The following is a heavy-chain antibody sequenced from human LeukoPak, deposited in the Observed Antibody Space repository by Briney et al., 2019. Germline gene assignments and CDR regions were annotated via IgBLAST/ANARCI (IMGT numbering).Heavy chain of an antibody. CDR2: MYPGDSDT. D-gene: IGHD6-6*01. CDR3: ARRSFEYSSSLSWFDP. Sequence: GESLKISCKGSGYSFTSYWIGWVRQMPGKGLEWMGIMYPGDSDTRYSPSFQGQVTISADKSISTAYLQWSSLKASDTAMYYCARRSFEYSSSLSWFDPWGQGTLVTVSS. V-gene: IGHV5-51*01. CDR1: GYSFTSYW. J-gene: IGHJ5*02.